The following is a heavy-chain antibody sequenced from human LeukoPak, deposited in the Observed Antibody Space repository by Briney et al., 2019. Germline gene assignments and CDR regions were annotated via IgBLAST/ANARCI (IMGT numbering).Heavy chain of an antibody. D-gene: IGHD2-15*01. J-gene: IGHJ4*02. CDR3: ARHRGLGGSCYDY. Sequence: GASVKVSRKASGYTFTGYYMHWVRQAPGQGLEWMGIINPSGATTNYAQSFQGRVTMTRDSSTSTVYMELSSLRSEDTAMYYCARHRGLGGSCYDYWGQGTLVTVSS. V-gene: IGHV1-46*01. CDR1: GYTFTGYY. CDR2: INPSGATT.